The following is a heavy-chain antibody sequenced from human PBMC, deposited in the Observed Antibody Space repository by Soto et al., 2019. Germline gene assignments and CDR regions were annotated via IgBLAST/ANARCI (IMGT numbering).Heavy chain of an antibody. J-gene: IGHJ4*02. CDR1: GFTFGSYA. CDR3: AKDKVDIVVVPAAYYFDY. D-gene: IGHD2-2*03. CDR2: ISSSGGGT. Sequence: GGSLRLSCAASGFTFGSYAMSWVRQAPGKGLEWVSAISSSGGGTYYADSVKGRFTISRDNSKNTLYLQMNSLRAEDTAVYYCAKDKVDIVVVPAAYYFDYWGQGTLVTVSS. V-gene: IGHV3-23*01.